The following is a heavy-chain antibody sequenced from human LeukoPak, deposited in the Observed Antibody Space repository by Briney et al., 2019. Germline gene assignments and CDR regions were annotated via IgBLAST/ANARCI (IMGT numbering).Heavy chain of an antibody. Sequence: GSLRLSCAASGFTFTGYYMHWVRQAPGQGLEWMGWINPNSGGTNYAQKFQGWVTMTRDTSISTAYMELSRLRSDDTAVYYCARGEHYDILTGHYYYGMDVWGQGTTVTVSS. D-gene: IGHD3-9*01. CDR3: ARGEHYDILTGHYYYGMDV. V-gene: IGHV1-2*04. CDR1: GFTFTGYY. J-gene: IGHJ6*02. CDR2: INPNSGGT.